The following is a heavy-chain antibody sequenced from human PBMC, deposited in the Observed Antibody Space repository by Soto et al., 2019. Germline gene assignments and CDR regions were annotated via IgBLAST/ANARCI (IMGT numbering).Heavy chain of an antibody. CDR1: GFTFSSYA. Sequence: PGGSLRLSCAASGFTFSSYAMSWVRQAPGKGLEWVSTISGSGGSTYYAASVKGRFTISRDNSKNTLYLQMNSLRAEDTAVYYCASIPPVLRYFDWSPPVWGQGTLVTVSS. CDR3: ASIPPVLRYFDWSPPV. CDR2: ISGSGGST. D-gene: IGHD3-9*01. J-gene: IGHJ4*02. V-gene: IGHV3-23*01.